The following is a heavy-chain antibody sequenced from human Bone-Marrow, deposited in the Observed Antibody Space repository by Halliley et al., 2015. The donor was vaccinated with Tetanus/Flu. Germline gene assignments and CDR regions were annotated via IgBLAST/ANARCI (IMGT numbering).Heavy chain of an antibody. CDR2: ISGHNGNT. V-gene: IGHV1-18*04. J-gene: IGHJ4*02. CDR3: ARDFQGDYSDF. CDR1: GYPFSTYG. Sequence: QVQLVQSGAEVKKPGASVKVTCKASGYPFSTYGISWVRQAPGHGLEWLGWISGHNGNTKNAQKFQDRVTMTTDTSTTTAYMEQRSLRSGDTAVYYCARDFQGDYSDFWGQGTRVTVSS.